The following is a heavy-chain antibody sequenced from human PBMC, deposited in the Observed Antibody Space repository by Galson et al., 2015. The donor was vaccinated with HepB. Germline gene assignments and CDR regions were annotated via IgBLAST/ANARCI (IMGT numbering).Heavy chain of an antibody. CDR3: AKVVATYYFDS. J-gene: IGHJ4*02. D-gene: IGHD5-12*01. Sequence: SLRLSCAASGFTFSSNAMRWVRQAPGKGLECVSGISSSGNTDYADSVKGRFTISRDNSKNTLYLQMNSLRAEDTAVYYCAKVVATYYFDSWGQGTLVTVSS. CDR2: ISSSGNT. CDR1: GFTFSSNA. V-gene: IGHV3-23*01.